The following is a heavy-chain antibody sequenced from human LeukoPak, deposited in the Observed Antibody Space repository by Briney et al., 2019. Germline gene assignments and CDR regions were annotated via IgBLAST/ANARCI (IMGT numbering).Heavy chain of an antibody. CDR1: GYTFTDHY. J-gene: IGHJ3*02. V-gene: IGHV1-69*13. CDR2: IIPIFGTA. D-gene: IGHD6-13*01. CDR3: ARLQAAAADDAFDI. Sequence: SVKVSCKALGYTFTDHYFHWLRQAPGQGLEWMGGIIPIFGTANYAQKFQGRVTITADESTSTAYMELSSLRSEDTAVYYCARLQAAAADDAFDIWGQGTMVTVSS.